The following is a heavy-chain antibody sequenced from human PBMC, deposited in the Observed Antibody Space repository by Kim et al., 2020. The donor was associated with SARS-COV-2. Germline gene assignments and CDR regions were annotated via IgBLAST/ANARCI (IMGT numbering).Heavy chain of an antibody. D-gene: IGHD3-22*01. J-gene: IGHJ4*02. CDR1: GGSISSGGYY. CDR3: AYDSSGYRYFDY. Sequence: SETLSLTCTVSGGSISSGGYYWSWIRQHPGKGLEWIGYIYYSGSTYYNPSLKSRVTISVDTSKNQFSLKLSSVTAADTAVYYCAYDSSGYRYFDYWGQGTLVTVSS. V-gene: IGHV4-31*03. CDR2: IYYSGST.